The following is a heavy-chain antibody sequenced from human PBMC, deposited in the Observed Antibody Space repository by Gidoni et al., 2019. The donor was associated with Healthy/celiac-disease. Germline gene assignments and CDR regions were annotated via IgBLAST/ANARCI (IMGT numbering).Heavy chain of an antibody. Sequence: QVQLVQSGAEVKKPGSSVKVSCKASGGTFSSYPISWVRQAPGQGLEWMGRIIPILGIANYAQKVQGRVTITADKSTSTAYMELSSLRSEDTAVYYCARTYSSSSFDYYYGMDVWGQGTTVTVSS. D-gene: IGHD6-6*01. CDR3: ARTYSSSSFDYYYGMDV. CDR2: IIPILGIA. V-gene: IGHV1-69*02. J-gene: IGHJ6*02. CDR1: GGTFSSYP.